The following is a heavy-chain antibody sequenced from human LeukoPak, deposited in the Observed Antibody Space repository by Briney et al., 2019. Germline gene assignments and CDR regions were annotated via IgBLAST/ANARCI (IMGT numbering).Heavy chain of an antibody. CDR2: IYSGGST. CDR1: GFTVSSNY. J-gene: IGHJ6*02. V-gene: IGHV3-53*01. D-gene: IGHD5-18*01. Sequence: GGSLRLSCAASGFTVSSNYMSWVRQAPGKGLEWVSVIYSGGSTYYADSVKGRFTISRDNSKNTLYLRMNSLRAEDTAVYYCARALYHTAMIYYYYGMDVWGQGTTVTVSS. CDR3: ARALYHTAMIYYYYGMDV.